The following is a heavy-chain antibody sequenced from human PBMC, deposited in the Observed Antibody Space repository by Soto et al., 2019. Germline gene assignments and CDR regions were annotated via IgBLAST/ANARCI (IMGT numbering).Heavy chain of an antibody. CDR2: IWYDGSNK. Sequence: LRLSCAASVFSFSSYGMHWVRQAPGKGLEWVAVIWYDGSNKYYADSVKGRFTISRDNSKNTLYLQMNSLRAEDTAVYYCARLGYCSSTSCHRYYCYGMDVWGQGTTVTVSS. V-gene: IGHV3-33*01. CDR1: VFSFSSYG. J-gene: IGHJ6*02. CDR3: ARLGYCSSTSCHRYYCYGMDV. D-gene: IGHD2-2*01.